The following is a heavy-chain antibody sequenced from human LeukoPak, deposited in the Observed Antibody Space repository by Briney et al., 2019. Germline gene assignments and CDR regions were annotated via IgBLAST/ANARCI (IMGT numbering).Heavy chain of an antibody. V-gene: IGHV1-2*02. Sequence: GASVKVSCKASGYTFTVYYMHWVRQAPGQGLEWMGWINPNSGGTNYAQKFQGRVTMTRDKSIRTAYMELSRLTSDDTAVYYCARHRLPRVYYDSSGYYHNGFDSGGQGTMVTVSS. D-gene: IGHD3-22*01. CDR1: GYTFTVYY. J-gene: IGHJ3*02. CDR2: INPNSGGT. CDR3: ARHRLPRVYYDSSGYYHNGFDS.